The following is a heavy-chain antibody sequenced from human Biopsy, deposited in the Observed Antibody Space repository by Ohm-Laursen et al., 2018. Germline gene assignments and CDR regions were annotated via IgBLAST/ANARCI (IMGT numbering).Heavy chain of an antibody. J-gene: IGHJ5*02. CDR2: IYYSGTT. V-gene: IGHV4-59*12. CDR3: ARGDYFDSNGYFWFDP. Sequence: SDTLSLTCTVSGGSISSYYWNWIRQPPGKGLEWIGYIYYSGTTDYSPSLKSRVTISIDKSKNQFFLKLNSVTAADTAVYYCARGDYFDSNGYFWFDPWGQGTLVTVSS. CDR1: GGSISSYY. D-gene: IGHD3-22*01.